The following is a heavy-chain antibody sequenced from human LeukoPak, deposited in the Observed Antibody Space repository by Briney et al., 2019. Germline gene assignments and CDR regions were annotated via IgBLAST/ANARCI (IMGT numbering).Heavy chain of an antibody. CDR1: GYTFTGYY. Sequence: ASVKVSCKASGYTFTGYYIHWVRQAPGQGLEWMGWIKPNSGGTNYAQKFQGRVTMTRDTSISTAYMEPSRLTSDDTAVYYCARDAIVRDYSNSDYWGQGTLVTVSS. D-gene: IGHD4-11*01. CDR2: IKPNSGGT. CDR3: ARDAIVRDYSNSDY. J-gene: IGHJ4*02. V-gene: IGHV1-2*02.